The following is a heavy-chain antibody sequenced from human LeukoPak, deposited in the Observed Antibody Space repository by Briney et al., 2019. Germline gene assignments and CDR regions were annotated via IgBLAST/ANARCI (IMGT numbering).Heavy chain of an antibody. CDR2: INHGGST. CDR1: GGSFSGYY. V-gene: IGHV4-34*01. D-gene: IGHD5-18*01. Sequence: PSETLSLTCAVYGGSFSGYYWSWIRQPPGKGLEWIGEINHGGSTNYNPSLKSRVTISVDTSKNQFSLKLSSVTAADTAVYYCAKTGPRTYSYGPRPYYYYYGMDVWGQGTTVTVSS. J-gene: IGHJ6*02. CDR3: AKTGPRTYSYGPRPYYYYYGMDV.